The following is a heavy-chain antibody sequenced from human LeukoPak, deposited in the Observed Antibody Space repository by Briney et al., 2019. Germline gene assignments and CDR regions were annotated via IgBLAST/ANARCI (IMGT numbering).Heavy chain of an antibody. Sequence: SESLSLTCTVSGGSISSGGYYWSWIRQHPGKGLEWIGEIYHSGSTNYNPSLKSRVTISVDKSKNQFSLKLSSVTAADTAVYYCARFVSAYEGTFDPWGQGTLVTVSS. D-gene: IGHD3-3*01. CDR3: ARFVSAYEGTFDP. V-gene: IGHV4-39*07. CDR1: GGSISSGGYY. CDR2: IYHSGST. J-gene: IGHJ5*02.